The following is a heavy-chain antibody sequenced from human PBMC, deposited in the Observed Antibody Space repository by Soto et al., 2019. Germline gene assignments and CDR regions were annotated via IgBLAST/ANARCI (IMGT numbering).Heavy chain of an antibody. CDR2: ISYDGSNK. V-gene: IGHV3-30*18. Sequence: PGGSLRLSCAASGFTFSSYGIHWVRQAPGKGLEWVAVISYDGSNKYYADSVKGRFTISRDNSKNTLYLQMNSLRAEDTAVYYCAKDHYDTLTGYYGPDYWGKGTLVTV. D-gene: IGHD3-9*01. CDR1: GFTFSSYG. J-gene: IGHJ4*02. CDR3: AKDHYDTLTGYYGPDY.